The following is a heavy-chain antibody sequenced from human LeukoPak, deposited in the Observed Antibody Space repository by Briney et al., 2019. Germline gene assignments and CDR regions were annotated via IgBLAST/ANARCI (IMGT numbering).Heavy chain of an antibody. CDR2: ISGSGGST. CDR1: GFTFSSYA. Sequence: PGGSLRLSCAASGFTFSSYAMSWVRQAPGKGLEWVSAISGSGGSTYYADSVKGRFTISRDNSKNTLYLQMNSLRAEDTAVYYCAKVETYYYDSSGYRSPKVDAFDIWGQGTMVTVSS. CDR3: AKVETYYYDSSGYRSPKVDAFDI. J-gene: IGHJ3*02. D-gene: IGHD3-22*01. V-gene: IGHV3-23*01.